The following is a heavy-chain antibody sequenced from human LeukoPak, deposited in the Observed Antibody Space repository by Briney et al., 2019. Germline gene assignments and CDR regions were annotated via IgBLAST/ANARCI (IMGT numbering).Heavy chain of an antibody. Sequence: GASVKVSCKASGYTFTGYYLHWMRQAPGQGLEWMGRINPNSGGTNYAQKFQDRVTMTRDTSISPAYMELSRLISDDTAVYYCAREVSGDPGGYWGQGTLVTVSS. D-gene: IGHD7-27*01. CDR1: GYTFTGYY. CDR2: INPNSGGT. J-gene: IGHJ4*02. V-gene: IGHV1-2*06. CDR3: AREVSGDPGGY.